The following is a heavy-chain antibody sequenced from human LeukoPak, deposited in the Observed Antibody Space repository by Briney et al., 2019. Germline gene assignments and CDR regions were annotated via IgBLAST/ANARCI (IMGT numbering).Heavy chain of an antibody. V-gene: IGHV3-66*01. D-gene: IGHD5-18*01. Sequence: GGSLRLSCAVSGFTVSSKYMSWVRQAPGKGLEWVSVIYSDRSTYYADSVKGRFTISRDNSKNTLFLQMNSLRAEDTAVYYCARALRGYSYVLDYWGQGTLVTVSS. J-gene: IGHJ4*02. CDR1: GFTVSSKY. CDR2: IYSDRST. CDR3: ARALRGYSYVLDY.